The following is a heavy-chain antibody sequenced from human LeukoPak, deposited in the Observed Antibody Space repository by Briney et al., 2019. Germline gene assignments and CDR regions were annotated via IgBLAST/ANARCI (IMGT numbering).Heavy chain of an antibody. CDR1: GGTFSSYA. D-gene: IGHD4-23*01. J-gene: IGHJ6*02. CDR2: IIPILGIA. Sequence: ASVKVSCEASGGTFSSYAISWVRQAPGQGLEWMGRIIPILGIANYAQKFQGRVTITADRSTSAAYMELSSLRSEDTAVYYCARESYTDGGKDYYYYGMDVWGQGTTVTVSS. V-gene: IGHV1-69*04. CDR3: ARESYTDGGKDYYYYGMDV.